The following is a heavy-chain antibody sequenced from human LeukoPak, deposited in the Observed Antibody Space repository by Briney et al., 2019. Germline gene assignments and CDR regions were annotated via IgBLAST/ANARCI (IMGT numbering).Heavy chain of an antibody. CDR1: GFTFSSYA. CDR3: AKDLGGFGELDY. V-gene: IGHV3-23*01. Sequence: QTGGSLRLSCAASGFTFSSYAMSWVRQAPGKGLEWVSGISGGGSSAYYADSVKGRFTISRDHSKSTLYLQMNSLRAEDTAVYYCAKDLGGFGELDYWGQGTLVTVSS. D-gene: IGHD3-10*01. CDR2: ISGGGSSA. J-gene: IGHJ4*02.